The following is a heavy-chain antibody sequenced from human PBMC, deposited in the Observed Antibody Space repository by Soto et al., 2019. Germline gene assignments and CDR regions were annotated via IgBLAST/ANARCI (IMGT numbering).Heavy chain of an antibody. Sequence: QVQLQESGPGLVKPSETLSLTCTVSGGSISSYYWSWIRQPPGKGLEWIGYIYYSGSTNYNPSFISRVTISVDPSKTQFSLKLSSVTAADTAVYYCARHAGGGAWFHFDYWGQGTLVTVSS. CDR3: ARHAGGGAWFHFDY. D-gene: IGHD3-10*01. V-gene: IGHV4-59*08. J-gene: IGHJ4*02. CDR2: IYYSGST. CDR1: GGSISSYY.